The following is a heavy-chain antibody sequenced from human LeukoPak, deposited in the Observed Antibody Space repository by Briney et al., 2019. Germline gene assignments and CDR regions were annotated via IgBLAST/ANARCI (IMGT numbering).Heavy chain of an antibody. CDR3: TTWVRLGELSFYSHFDY. Sequence: KSGGSLRLSCAASGFTFSNAWMSWVRQAPGKGLEWVGRIKSESDGGTTDYAAPVKGRFTISRDDSKNTLYLQMNSLKTEDTAVYYCTTWVRLGELSFYSHFDYWGQGTLVTVSS. D-gene: IGHD3-16*02. CDR2: IKSESDGGTT. CDR1: GFTFSNAW. V-gene: IGHV3-15*01. J-gene: IGHJ4*02.